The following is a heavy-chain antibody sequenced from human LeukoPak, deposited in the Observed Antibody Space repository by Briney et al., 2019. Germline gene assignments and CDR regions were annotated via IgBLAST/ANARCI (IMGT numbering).Heavy chain of an antibody. D-gene: IGHD4-11*01. CDR1: GFXFSNYG. CDR2: ISYDGNNK. Sequence: GRSLRLSCAASGFXFSNYGIHWVRQAPGKGLEWVAIISYDGNNKYYAGSVKGRFTISRDNSKNTLYLRMNSLRAEDTAVYYCAKDRETVIRTFYHHYYGMDVWGQGTPVTVSS. CDR3: AKDRETVIRTFYHHYYGMDV. V-gene: IGHV3-30*18. J-gene: IGHJ6*02.